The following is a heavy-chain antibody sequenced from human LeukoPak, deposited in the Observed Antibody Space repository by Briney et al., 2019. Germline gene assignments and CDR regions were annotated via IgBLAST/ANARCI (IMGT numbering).Heavy chain of an antibody. CDR2: IRDDGGEI. J-gene: IGHJ4*02. CDR1: GFTFSSYW. D-gene: IGHD1-26*01. CDR3: ARDKPRGSYYGSIFDS. V-gene: IGHV3-7*01. Sequence: GGSLRLSCEASGFTFSSYWMGWVRQAPGKGLEWVTNIRDDGGEIYYVDSVKGRFTISRDNAKSSLFLQMNSLRAEDAAVYYCARDKPRGSYYGSIFDSWGQGTLVTVSS.